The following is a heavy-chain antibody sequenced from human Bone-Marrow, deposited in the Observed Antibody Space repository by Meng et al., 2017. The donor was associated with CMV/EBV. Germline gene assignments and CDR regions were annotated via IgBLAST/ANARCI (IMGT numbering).Heavy chain of an antibody. V-gene: IGHV4-39*07. D-gene: IGHD5-18*01. J-gene: IGHJ6*02. CDR2: IYYSGST. CDR1: GGSPSSSSYY. CDR3: ARVQPHLPYYYYGMDV. Sequence: SETLSLTCTVSGGSPSSSSYYWGWIRHPPGKGREWIGSIYYSGSTYYNPSLKSRVTIPVDTSKNQLSLKLSSVTAADTAVYYWARVQPHLPYYYYGMDVWGQGTTVTVSS.